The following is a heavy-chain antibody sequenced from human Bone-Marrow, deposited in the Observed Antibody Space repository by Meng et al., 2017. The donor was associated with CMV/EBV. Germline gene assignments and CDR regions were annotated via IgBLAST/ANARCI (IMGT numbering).Heavy chain of an antibody. V-gene: IGHV3-9*01. D-gene: IGHD3-3*01. J-gene: IGHJ6*02. CDR3: AKDTATIFGVVIIPYGMDA. CDR2: ISWNSGSI. CDR1: GFTFDDYA. Sequence: SLKISCAASGFTFDDYAMHWVRQAPGKGLEWVSGISWNSGSIGYADSVKGRFTISRDNAKNSLYLQMNSLRAEDTALYYCAKDTATIFGVVIIPYGMDAWGQGTTVTVSS.